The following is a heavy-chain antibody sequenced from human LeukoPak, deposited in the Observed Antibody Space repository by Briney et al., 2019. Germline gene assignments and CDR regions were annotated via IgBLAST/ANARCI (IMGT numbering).Heavy chain of an antibody. CDR2: ISSNGGST. CDR1: GFTFGSYA. D-gene: IGHD3-3*01. V-gene: IGHV3-64*01. J-gene: IGHJ4*02. Sequence: GGSLRLSCADSGFTFGSYAMHWVRQAPGKGLEYVSAISSNGGSTYYANSVKGRFTISRDNSKNTLYLQMGSLRAEDMAVYYCAREVGVTIFDYWGQGTLVTVSS. CDR3: AREVGVTIFDY.